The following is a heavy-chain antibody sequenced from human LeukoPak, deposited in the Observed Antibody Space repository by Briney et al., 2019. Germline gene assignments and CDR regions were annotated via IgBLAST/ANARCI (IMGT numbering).Heavy chain of an antibody. J-gene: IGHJ4*02. CDR1: GYSISSGYY. D-gene: IGHD6-19*01. V-gene: IGHV4-38-2*02. CDR3: ARARSSGWYGGYYFDY. CDR2: IYYRGST. Sequence: SETLSLTCTVSGYSISSGYYWGWIRQPPGRGLEWIASIYYRGSTHYNPSLASLKSRVTISVDTSKNQFSLKLSSVTAADTAVYYCARARSSGWYGGYYFDYWGQGTLVTVSS.